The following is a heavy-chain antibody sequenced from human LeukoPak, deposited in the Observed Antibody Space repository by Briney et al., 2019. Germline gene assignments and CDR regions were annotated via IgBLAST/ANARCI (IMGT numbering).Heavy chain of an antibody. CDR3: ARMATRGVNPYFDY. CDR2: IDWDDDK. CDR1: GFSPSTSGMR. V-gene: IGHV2-70*04. D-gene: IGHD3-10*01. J-gene: IGHJ4*02. Sequence: SGPTLVNPTQTLTLTCTFSGFSPSTSGMRVSWIRQPPGKALEWLARIDWDDDKFYSTSLKTRLTISKDTSKSQVVLTMTNMDPVDTATYYCARMATRGVNPYFDYWGQGTLVTVSS.